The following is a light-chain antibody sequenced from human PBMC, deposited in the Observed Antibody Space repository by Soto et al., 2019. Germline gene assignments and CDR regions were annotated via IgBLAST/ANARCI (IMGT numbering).Light chain of an antibody. CDR1: QSVSSSY. CDR2: GAS. J-gene: IGKJ1*01. V-gene: IGKV3-20*01. Sequence: EVVKRQAPATLSVSPGEGATLSCRASQSVSSSYLAWYQQKPGQAPRLLIYGASSRATGIPDRFSGSGSGTDFTLTISRLEPEDFAVYYCQQYGSSPETFGQGTKVDIK. CDR3: QQYGSSPET.